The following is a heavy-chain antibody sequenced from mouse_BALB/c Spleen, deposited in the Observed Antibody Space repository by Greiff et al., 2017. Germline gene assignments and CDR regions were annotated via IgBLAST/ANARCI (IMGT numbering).Heavy chain of an antibody. V-gene: IGHV1-69*02. Sequence: QVQLQQPGAELVRPGASVKLSCKASGYTFTSYWINWVKQRPGQGLEWIGNIYPSDSYTNYNQKFKDKATLTVDKSSSTTYMQLSSPTSEDSAVYYCTRNDFDYWGQGTTLTVSS. J-gene: IGHJ2*01. CDR1: GYTFTSYW. CDR2: IYPSDSYT. CDR3: TRNDFDY.